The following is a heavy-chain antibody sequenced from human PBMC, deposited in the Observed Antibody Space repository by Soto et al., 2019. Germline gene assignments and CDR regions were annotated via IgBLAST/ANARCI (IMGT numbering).Heavy chain of an antibody. J-gene: IGHJ6*02. D-gene: IGHD3-9*01. V-gene: IGHV4-30-4*01. CDR3: ARVGLRYQNGMDV. CDR2: IYYSGST. Sequence: PSETLSLTCTVSGGSISRGDYYWSWIRQLPGKGLEWIGYIYYSGSTYYNPSLKSRVTISVDTSKNQFSLKLSSVTAADTAVYYCARVGLRYQNGMDVWGQGTTVTVSS. CDR1: GGSISRGDYY.